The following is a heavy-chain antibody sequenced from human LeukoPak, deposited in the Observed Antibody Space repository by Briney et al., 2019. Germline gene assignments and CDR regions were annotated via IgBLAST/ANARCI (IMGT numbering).Heavy chain of an antibody. CDR2: IPDDGSNK. CDR3: APGRGYFDY. V-gene: IGHV3-30*02. CDR1: GFTFSSYG. Sequence: PGGSRRLSCAASGFTFSSYGMHWVRQAPDKGLEWVTFIPDDGSNKYYADSVKGRFTISRDNSKNTLYLQMNSLRAEDTAVYYCAPGRGYFDYWGQGTLVTVSS. J-gene: IGHJ4*02.